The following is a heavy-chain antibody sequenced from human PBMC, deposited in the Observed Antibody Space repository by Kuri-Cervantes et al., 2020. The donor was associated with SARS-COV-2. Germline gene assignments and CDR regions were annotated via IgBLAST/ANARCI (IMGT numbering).Heavy chain of an antibody. CDR3: AKTSKSASSWFGHFDY. J-gene: IGHJ4*02. V-gene: IGHV3-30*18. D-gene: IGHD6-13*01. CDR2: TSYNGKEN. Sequence: LSLTCVASGFSLRDFGMHWVRQALGKGLEWVAATSYNGKENYYGDSVKGRFTISRDNSKNTLYLEMDSLRTDDTAVYFCAKTSKSASSWFGHFDYWGQGSLVTVSS. CDR1: GFSLRDFG.